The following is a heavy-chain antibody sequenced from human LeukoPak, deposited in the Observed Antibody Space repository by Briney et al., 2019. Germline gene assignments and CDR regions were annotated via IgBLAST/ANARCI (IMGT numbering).Heavy chain of an antibody. Sequence: GGSLRLSYAASGFTFSSYGMHWVRQAPGKGLEWVAVISYDGSNKYYADSVKGRFSISRDNSKNTLYLQMNSLRPEDTAVFYCAKGGGGSYLRFDYWGQGTLVTVSS. CDR1: GFTFSSYG. J-gene: IGHJ4*02. CDR2: ISYDGSNK. V-gene: IGHV3-30*18. D-gene: IGHD1-26*01. CDR3: AKGGGGSYLRFDY.